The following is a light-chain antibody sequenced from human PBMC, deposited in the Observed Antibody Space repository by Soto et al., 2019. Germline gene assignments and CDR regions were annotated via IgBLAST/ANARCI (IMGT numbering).Light chain of an antibody. V-gene: IGKV3-20*01. Sequence: EIVLTQSPGTLSLPPGERVTLSCRASQSIDNNHLAWYQQKPGQAPRLLIHGTSNRATGIPDRFSGSGSGTDSTLTFSRLEPEDFAVYYCEYYGTSITFGGGTKVDIK. J-gene: IGKJ4*01. CDR2: GTS. CDR1: QSIDNNH. CDR3: EYYGTSIT.